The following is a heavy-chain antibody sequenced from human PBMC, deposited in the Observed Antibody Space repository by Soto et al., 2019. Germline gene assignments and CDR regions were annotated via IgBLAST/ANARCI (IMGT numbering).Heavy chain of an antibody. CDR3: AAVLWGTGTTSLGFGDY. CDR1: GFTFTSSA. D-gene: IGHD1-7*01. J-gene: IGHJ4*02. V-gene: IGHV1-58*01. Sequence: GASVKVSCKASGFTFTSSAVQWVRQARGQRLEWIGWIVVGSGNTNYAQKFQERVTITRDMSTSTAYMELSSLRSEDTAVYYCAAVLWGTGTTSLGFGDYWGQGTLVTVSS. CDR2: IVVGSGNT.